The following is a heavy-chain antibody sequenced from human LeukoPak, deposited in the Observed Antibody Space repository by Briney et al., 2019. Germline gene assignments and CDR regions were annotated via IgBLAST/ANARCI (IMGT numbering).Heavy chain of an antibody. CDR1: GYTFTSYY. V-gene: IGHV1-46*03. D-gene: IGHD4-17*01. Sequence: ASVKVSCKASGYTFTSYYMHWVRQAPGQGLEWMGIINPSGGSTSYAQKFQGRVTMTRDTSTSTVYMELSSLRSEDTAVYYCVRVRHGDYFDPWGLGTLVTVSS. CDR2: INPSGGST. J-gene: IGHJ4*02. CDR3: VRVRHGDYFDP.